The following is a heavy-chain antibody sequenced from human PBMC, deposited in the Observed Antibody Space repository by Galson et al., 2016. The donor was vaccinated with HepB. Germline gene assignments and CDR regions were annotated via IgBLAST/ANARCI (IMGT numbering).Heavy chain of an antibody. Sequence: QSGAEVKKPGESLRISCKGSGYSFTSYWISWVRQMPGKGMEWMGRMAPSDPYTNYSQAFHGHVNMSPDKSISTAYLQWSRLKASDTAMYYCARRFFSGGDYYMDVWGKGTTVTVSS. J-gene: IGHJ6*03. CDR1: GYSFTSYW. D-gene: IGHD3-10*01. V-gene: IGHV5-10-1*01. CDR2: MAPSDPYT. CDR3: ARRFFSGGDYYMDV.